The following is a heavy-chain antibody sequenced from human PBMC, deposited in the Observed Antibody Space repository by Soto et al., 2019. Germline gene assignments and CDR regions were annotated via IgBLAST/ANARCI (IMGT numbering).Heavy chain of an antibody. D-gene: IGHD1-26*01. CDR2: IKSKTDGGTT. CDR1: GFIFSDAW. Sequence: GGSLRLSCAVSGFIFSDAWMNWVRQAPGKGLEWVGRIKSKTDGGTTDYAEPVKGRLSISRDDSKNMLYLQMNSLKTEDTAVYYCTTASSWRLDYWGQGTLVTVSS. V-gene: IGHV3-15*07. J-gene: IGHJ4*02. CDR3: TTASSWRLDY.